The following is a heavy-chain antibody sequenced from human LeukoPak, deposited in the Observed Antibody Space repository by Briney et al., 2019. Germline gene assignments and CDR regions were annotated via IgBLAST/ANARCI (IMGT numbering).Heavy chain of an antibody. J-gene: IGHJ4*02. V-gene: IGHV1-18*01. CDR2: ISSNDGNT. CDR1: GYTFTSYG. CDR3: ARRYCGTTSCYYFDY. Sequence: ASVKVSCKASGYTFTSYGISWVRQAPGQGLEWMGWISSNDGNTYYVQNFQGRVTMTRDMSTSTVYMELSSLRSEDTAVYYCARRYCGTTSCYYFDYWGQGTLVTVSS. D-gene: IGHD2-2*01.